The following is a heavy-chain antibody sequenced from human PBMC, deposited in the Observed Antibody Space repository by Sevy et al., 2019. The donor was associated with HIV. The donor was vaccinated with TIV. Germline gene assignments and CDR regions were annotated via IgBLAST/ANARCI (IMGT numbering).Heavy chain of an antibody. CDR1: GGSISSGAYY. Sequence: SETPLTCTVSGGSISSGAYYWSWIRQHPGKGLEWIGYIYYSGSTYYNPSLKSRVTISVDTSKNQFSLKLTSVTAADTAVYYCARFLTGQHSFDYWGQGTLVTVSS. V-gene: IGHV4-31*03. CDR2: IYYSGST. D-gene: IGHD2-2*01. CDR3: ARFLTGQHSFDY. J-gene: IGHJ4*02.